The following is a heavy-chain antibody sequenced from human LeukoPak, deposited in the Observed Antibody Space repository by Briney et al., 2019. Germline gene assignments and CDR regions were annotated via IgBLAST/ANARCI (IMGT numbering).Heavy chain of an antibody. CDR1: RFTFTSYA. CDR2: ITDSGGST. CDR3: AKRGAEVGATVAPGDY. D-gene: IGHD1-26*01. J-gene: IGHJ4*02. V-gene: IGHV3-23*01. Sequence: PGESLRLSCAASRFTFTSYAMSWVRQAPGKGLEWVSSITDSGGSTYYADSVKGRFTISRDNSKNTLYLQMNSLRAEDTAVYYCAKRGAEVGATVAPGDYWGQGTLVTVSS.